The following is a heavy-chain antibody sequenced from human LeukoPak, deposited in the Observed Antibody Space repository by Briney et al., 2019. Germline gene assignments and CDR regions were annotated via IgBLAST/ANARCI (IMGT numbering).Heavy chain of an antibody. Sequence: GASVKVSCKASGYTFTSYGTSWVRQAPGQGLEWMGWISAYNGNTNYAQKLQARVTMTTDTSTSTAYMELRSLRSDDTAVYYCARDPEDSSSSGVDWFDPWGQGTLVTVSS. J-gene: IGHJ5*02. CDR1: GYTFTSYG. V-gene: IGHV1-18*01. CDR3: ARDPEDSSSSGVDWFDP. CDR2: ISAYNGNT. D-gene: IGHD6-6*01.